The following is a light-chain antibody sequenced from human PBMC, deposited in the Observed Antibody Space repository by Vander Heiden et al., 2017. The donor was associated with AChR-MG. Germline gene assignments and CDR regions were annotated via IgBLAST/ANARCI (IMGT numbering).Light chain of an antibody. CDR1: QSVSTYY. Sequence: EIVLTQSPGTLSLSPGERATLSCRASQSVSTYYLAWYQQKPGQAPRLLIYGASSRATGIPDTFSGSGAGTHFTLTISRLEPEDFALYYCQQYGSSPYTFGQGTKLEIK. J-gene: IGKJ2*01. V-gene: IGKV3-20*01. CDR3: QQYGSSPYT. CDR2: GAS.